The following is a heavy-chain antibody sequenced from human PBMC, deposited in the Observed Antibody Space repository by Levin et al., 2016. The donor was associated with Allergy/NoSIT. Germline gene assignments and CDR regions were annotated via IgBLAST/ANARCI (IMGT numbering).Heavy chain of an antibody. CDR1: GGSMTSYY. Sequence: SETLSLTCTVSGGSMTSYYWSWLRQSAGMGLEWIGRIYGGGTTQYKPSLKSRVTVSLDTSMNQFSLKLGSLSAADTAVYYCARGDGWGVQETWGQGTLVTVSS. J-gene: IGHJ5*02. D-gene: IGHD3-10*01. V-gene: IGHV4-4*07. CDR2: IYGGGTT. CDR3: ARGDGWGVQET.